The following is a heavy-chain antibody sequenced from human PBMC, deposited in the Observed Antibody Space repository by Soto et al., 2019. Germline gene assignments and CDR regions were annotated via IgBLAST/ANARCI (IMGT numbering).Heavy chain of an antibody. CDR1: GYTLTELS. CDR3: ATASKDIVVVPAAHAVGPLYYYYYYYMDV. Sequence: ASVKVSCKVSGYTLTELSMHWVRQAPGKGLEWMGGFDPEDGETIYAQKFQGRVTMTEDTSTDTAYMELSSLRSEDTAVYYCATASKDIVVVPAAHAVGPLYYYYYYYMDVWGKGTTVTVSS. CDR2: FDPEDGET. J-gene: IGHJ6*03. V-gene: IGHV1-24*01. D-gene: IGHD2-2*01.